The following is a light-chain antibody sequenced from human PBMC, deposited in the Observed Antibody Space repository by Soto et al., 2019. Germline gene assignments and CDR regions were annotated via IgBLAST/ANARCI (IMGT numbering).Light chain of an antibody. V-gene: IGKV1-5*03. CDR3: QQDKRPSWT. CDR2: KAS. J-gene: IGKJ1*01. CDR1: QTISSW. Sequence: DIQMTQSPSTLSASVGDRVSITCRASQTISSWLAWYQQKPGKAPKLLIYKASSLHSGVPSRFSGSGSGTEFTLSNSNLQPEDFATYYCQQDKRPSWTFGQGTKVEIK.